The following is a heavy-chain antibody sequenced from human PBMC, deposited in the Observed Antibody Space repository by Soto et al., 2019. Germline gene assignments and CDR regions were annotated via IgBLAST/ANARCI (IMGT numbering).Heavy chain of an antibody. CDR3: ARESGETNWFDP. J-gene: IGHJ5*02. V-gene: IGHV4-59*02. CDR1: GGSVSGYY. CDR2: IYYTGTT. Sequence: PSETLSLTCTVSGGSVSGYYWSWIRQPPGKGLEWIGYIYYTGTTIYSPSLKSRVTMSVDTSKNQVSLKLSSVTAADTAVYYCARESGETNWFDPWGQGTLVTVSS. D-gene: IGHD3-10*01.